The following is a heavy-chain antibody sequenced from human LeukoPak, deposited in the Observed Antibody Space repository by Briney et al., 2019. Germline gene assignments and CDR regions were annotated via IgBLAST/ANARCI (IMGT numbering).Heavy chain of an antibody. D-gene: IGHD3-10*01. Sequence: SPTLSLTCAISGDSVSSNSAAWNWIRQSPSRGLEWLGRTYHRSKWYNDYAVSVKSRITINPDTSKNPFSLQLNSVTPEDTAVYYCARDRGPAVNYYGSGSVDYYYGMDVWGQGTTVTVSS. CDR3: ARDRGPAVNYYGSGSVDYYYGMDV. CDR1: GDSVSSNSAA. J-gene: IGHJ6*02. CDR2: TYHRSKWYN. V-gene: IGHV6-1*01.